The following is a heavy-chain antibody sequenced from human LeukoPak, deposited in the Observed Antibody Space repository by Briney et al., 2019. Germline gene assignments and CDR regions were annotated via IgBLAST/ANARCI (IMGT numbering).Heavy chain of an antibody. Sequence: GGSLRLSCAASGFTFSSYGMHWVRQAPGKGLEWVAFIRYDGSNKYYADSVKGRFTISRDNSKNTLYLQMNGLRAEDTAVYYCAKGLGPGIWFGELFDYWGQGTQVTVSS. CDR3: AKGLGPGIWFGELFDY. CDR2: IRYDGSNK. V-gene: IGHV3-30*02. CDR1: GFTFSSYG. J-gene: IGHJ4*02. D-gene: IGHD3-10*01.